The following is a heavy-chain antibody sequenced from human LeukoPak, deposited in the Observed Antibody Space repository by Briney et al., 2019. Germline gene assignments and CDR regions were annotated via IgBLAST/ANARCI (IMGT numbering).Heavy chain of an antibody. CDR2: IYQSGST. D-gene: IGHD3-22*01. Sequence: SSQTLSLTCGVSGGSVSTIGYSWSWIRQPPGKGLEWIGYIYQSGSTSYNPSLQSRVTISIDKSKNQFSLKLSSVTAADTAVYYCARDSYYDNSGEGAFDIWGQGTLVTVSS. CDR1: GGSVSTIGYS. J-gene: IGHJ3*02. V-gene: IGHV4-30-2*01. CDR3: ARDSYYDNSGEGAFDI.